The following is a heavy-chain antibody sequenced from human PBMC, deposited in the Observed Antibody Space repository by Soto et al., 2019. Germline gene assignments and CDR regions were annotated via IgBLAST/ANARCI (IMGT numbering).Heavy chain of an antibody. Sequence: EVQLLESGGGSVQPGGSLRLSCAVSGFSFSGYAMAWVRQAPGKGLEGVSGISGSGATTYYADSVKGRCTISRDNSKNTLSLQVNRLSAEDTAVYYCAKAGGGYTKWHFDSWGHGSLVTVSS. CDR3: AKAGGGYTKWHFDS. CDR1: GFSFSGYA. CDR2: ISGSGATT. J-gene: IGHJ4*01. D-gene: IGHD5-12*01. V-gene: IGHV3-23*01.